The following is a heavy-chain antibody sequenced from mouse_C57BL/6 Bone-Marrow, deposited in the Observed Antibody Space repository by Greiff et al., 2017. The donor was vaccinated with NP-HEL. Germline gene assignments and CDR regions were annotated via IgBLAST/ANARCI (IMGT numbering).Heavy chain of an antibody. CDR3: AREGFAY. Sequence: QVQLQQPGAELVRPGSSVKLSCKASGYTFTSYWMHWVKQRPIQGLEWIGNIAPSDSETHYNQNFKDKATLTVDKSSSHAYLQLSRLTSEDSAVCSCAREGFAYWGQGTLVTVSA. CDR1: GYTFTSYW. V-gene: IGHV1-52*01. CDR2: IAPSDSET. J-gene: IGHJ3*01.